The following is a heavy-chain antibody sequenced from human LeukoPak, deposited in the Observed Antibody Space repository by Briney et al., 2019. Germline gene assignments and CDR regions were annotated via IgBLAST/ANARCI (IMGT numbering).Heavy chain of an antibody. D-gene: IGHD2-21*01. CDR1: GYTFTNYY. J-gene: IGHJ4*02. Sequence: ASVKVSCKASGYTFTNYYMHWVRQAPGQGLEWMGIITPSDGSTSYAQKFQGRVTMTRDTSTGTVYMEPNSLRSEDTAMYYCARDVGVIHYFDYWGQGTLVTVSS. CDR3: ARDVGVIHYFDY. CDR2: ITPSDGST. V-gene: IGHV1-46*01.